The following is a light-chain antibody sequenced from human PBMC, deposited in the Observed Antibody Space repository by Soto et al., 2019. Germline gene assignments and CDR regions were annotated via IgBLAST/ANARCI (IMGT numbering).Light chain of an antibody. V-gene: IGLV3-1*01. J-gene: IGLJ2*01. CDR1: KLGDKY. Sequence: SYELSQPPSVSVSPGQTASITCSGDKLGDKYACWYQQRPGQAPVLVIYADSKRPSGIPERFSGSNSGNTATLTISGTQALDEADYYCQAWESSSVVFGGGTQLTVL. CDR2: ADS. CDR3: QAWESSSVV.